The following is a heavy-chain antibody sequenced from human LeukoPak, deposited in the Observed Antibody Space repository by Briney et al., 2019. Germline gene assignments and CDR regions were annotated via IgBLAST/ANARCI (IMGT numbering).Heavy chain of an antibody. D-gene: IGHD3-22*01. CDR2: IWYDGSNK. J-gene: IGHJ4*02. CDR1: GFTFSSYG. V-gene: IGHV3-33*08. Sequence: GGSLRLSCAASGFTFSSYGMHWVRPAPGKGLEWVAVIWYDGSNKYYADSVKGRFTISRDNSKNTLYLQMNSLRAEDTAVYYCARDYYDSGGYHPFDYWGQGTLVTVSS. CDR3: ARDYYDSGGYHPFDY.